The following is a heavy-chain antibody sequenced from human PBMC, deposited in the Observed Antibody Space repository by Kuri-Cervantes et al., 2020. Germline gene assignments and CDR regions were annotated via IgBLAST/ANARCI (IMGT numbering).Heavy chain of an antibody. CDR2: IILIFGTT. J-gene: IGHJ4*02. V-gene: IGHV1-69*13. CDR3: VRDSRAYFDY. CDR1: GGTFSRYA. Sequence: SVKVSCKASGGTFSRYAISWVRQAPGQGLEWMGGIILIFGTTNYAQKFQGRVTITADESTSTAYMELSSLRSEDTAVYYCVRDSRAYFDYWGQGTLVTVSS.